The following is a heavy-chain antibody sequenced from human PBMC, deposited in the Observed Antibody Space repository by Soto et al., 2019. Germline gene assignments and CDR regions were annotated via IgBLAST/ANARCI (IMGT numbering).Heavy chain of an antibody. CDR1: GGTFGTYG. CDR2: IIPSFGSP. D-gene: IGHD2-2*01. Sequence: QVQLVQSGAEVKEPGSSVKVSCKASGGTFGTYGISWIRQAPGQGLEWMGGIIPSFGSPLYAQRFQGRVTITADKSTSTTYMDLSGVSSDDTAVYYCARDERLSPPSFSSWFDPWGEGTQVIVSS. CDR3: ARDERLSPPSFSSWFDP. J-gene: IGHJ5*02. V-gene: IGHV1-69*06.